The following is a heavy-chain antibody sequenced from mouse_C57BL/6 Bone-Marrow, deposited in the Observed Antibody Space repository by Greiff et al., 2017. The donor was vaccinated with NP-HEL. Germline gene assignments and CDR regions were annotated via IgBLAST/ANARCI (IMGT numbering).Heavy chain of an antibody. Sequence: EVNLVESGGGLVKPGGSLKLSCAASGFTFSSYAMSWVRQTPEKRLEWVATISDGGSYTYYPDNVKGRFTISRDKAKNNLYLQMSHLKSEDTAMYYCARDSGSPDYWGQGTTLTVSS. V-gene: IGHV5-4*01. CDR2: ISDGGSYT. D-gene: IGHD1-1*01. J-gene: IGHJ2*01. CDR3: ARDSGSPDY. CDR1: GFTFSSYA.